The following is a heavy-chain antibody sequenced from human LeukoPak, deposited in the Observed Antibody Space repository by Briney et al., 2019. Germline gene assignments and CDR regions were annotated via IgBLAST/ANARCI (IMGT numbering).Heavy chain of an antibody. CDR1: GFTFSSYN. Sequence: GGSLRLSCAASGFTFSSYNMNWVRQAPGKGLEWVSSISGSSSFISYADSMQGRFTISRDNARNSLYLQMNSLRAEGTAVYYCARDGLQAYYDSSGFFDYWGQGTLVTVSS. D-gene: IGHD3-22*01. J-gene: IGHJ4*02. CDR3: ARDGLQAYYDSSGFFDY. V-gene: IGHV3-21*01. CDR2: ISGSSSFI.